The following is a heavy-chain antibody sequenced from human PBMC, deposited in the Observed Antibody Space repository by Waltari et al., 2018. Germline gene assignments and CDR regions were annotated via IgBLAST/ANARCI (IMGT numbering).Heavy chain of an antibody. Sequence: EVQLVESGGGLVKPGGSLRLSCAASGFTFSSYSMNWVRQAPGKGLEWVSSISSSSSYIYYADSVKGRFTISRDNAKNSLYLQMNSLRAEDTAVYYCARAAKGDEGWFDPWGQGTLVTVSS. CDR2: ISSSSSYI. D-gene: IGHD2-15*01. V-gene: IGHV3-21*01. CDR1: GFTFSSYS. J-gene: IGHJ5*02. CDR3: ARAAKGDEGWFDP.